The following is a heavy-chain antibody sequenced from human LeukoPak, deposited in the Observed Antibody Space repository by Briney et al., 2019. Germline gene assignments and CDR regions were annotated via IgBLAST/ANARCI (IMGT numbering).Heavy chain of an antibody. CDR1: GYTFTGYY. V-gene: IGHV1-2*02. CDR3: ARGASGDSSGWYYY. CDR2: INPNSGGT. Sequence: ASVKVSCKASGYTFTGYYMHCVRQAPGQGLEWMGWINPNSGGTNYAQKFQGRVTMTRDTSSSTAYMEVSRLRSDDTAVYYCARGASGDSSGWYYYWGQGTLVTVSS. J-gene: IGHJ4*02. D-gene: IGHD6-19*01.